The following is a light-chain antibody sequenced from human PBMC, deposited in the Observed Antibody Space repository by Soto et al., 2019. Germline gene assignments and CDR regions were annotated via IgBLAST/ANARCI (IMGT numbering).Light chain of an antibody. CDR1: RSDVGAYNY. CDR2: EVT. V-gene: IGLV2-14*01. CDR3: SSFTSRFTFV. J-gene: IGLJ1*01. Sequence: SVLTQPGAVSGASGRSTDISCTGTRSDVGAYNYVSWYQQHPGKAPKLMISEVTNRPSGVSDRFSGSKSGNTASLTISGLQAEDEADYYCSSFTSRFTFVFGTGTKVTVL.